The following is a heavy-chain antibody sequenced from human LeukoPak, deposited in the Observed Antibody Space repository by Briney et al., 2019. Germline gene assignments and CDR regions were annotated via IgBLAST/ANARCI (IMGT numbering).Heavy chain of an antibody. CDR1: GYTFTSYY. CDR3: AREEASAGEGYYYYGMDV. D-gene: IGHD6-13*01. V-gene: IGHV1-46*01. Sequence: ASVKVSCKASGYTFTSYYMHWVRQAPGQGLEWMGIINPSGGSTSYAQKFQGRVTMTRDTSTRTVYMELSSLRSEDTAVYHCAREEASAGEGYYYYGMDVWGQGTTVTVSS. J-gene: IGHJ6*02. CDR2: INPSGGST.